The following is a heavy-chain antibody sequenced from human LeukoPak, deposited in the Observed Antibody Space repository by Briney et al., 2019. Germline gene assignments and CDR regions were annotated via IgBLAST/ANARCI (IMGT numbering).Heavy chain of an antibody. Sequence: GGSLRLSCVGSGFTFTTSWMSWVRQAPGKGLEWVANIKQDGSEKYYVDSVKGRFTISRDNAKNSLYLQMTSLRAEDAVVYYCARYQTDSLWFGELSTFDYWGQGTLVTVSS. V-gene: IGHV3-7*01. CDR1: GFTFTTSW. D-gene: IGHD3-10*01. J-gene: IGHJ4*02. CDR3: ARYQTDSLWFGELSTFDY. CDR2: IKQDGSEK.